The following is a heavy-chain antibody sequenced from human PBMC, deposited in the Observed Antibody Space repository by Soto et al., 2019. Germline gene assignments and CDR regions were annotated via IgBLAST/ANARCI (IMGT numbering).Heavy chain of an antibody. CDR1: GFTFSDYY. D-gene: IGHD6-13*01. CDR3: ARNTVSAAGADYYGLDV. V-gene: IGHV3-11*01. CDR2: VDRTGSPL. J-gene: IGHJ6*02. Sequence: GGSLRLSCAASGFTFSDYYMGWVRQAPGKGLEWISFVDRTGSPLFYADSVKGRFTISRDNAKNSLYLQMNSLRADDTAVYYCARNTVSAAGADYYGLDVWGQGTTVTVSS.